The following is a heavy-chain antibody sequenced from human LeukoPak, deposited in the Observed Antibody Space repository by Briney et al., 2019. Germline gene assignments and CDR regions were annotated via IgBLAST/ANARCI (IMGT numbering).Heavy chain of an antibody. CDR1: GFTFINYA. J-gene: IGHJ4*02. Sequence: PGVSLRLSCAASGFTFINYAMSWVRQAPGKGLERVSSISSSSSYSYIYYADSVKGRFTISRNNAKNSLYLQMNSLSAEDTAMYYCARGRDCGSTSCWGLFDYWGQGTLVTVSS. V-gene: IGHV3-21*01. CDR3: ARGRDCGSTSCWGLFDY. D-gene: IGHD2-2*01. CDR2: ISSSSSYSYI.